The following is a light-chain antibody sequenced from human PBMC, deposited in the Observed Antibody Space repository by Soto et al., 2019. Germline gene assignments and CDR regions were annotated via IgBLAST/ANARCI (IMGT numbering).Light chain of an antibody. CDR1: QNISSN. CDR2: GAS. CDR3: QQYNNWLWT. Sequence: EIVMKQSPATLSVSPGERATLSCRASQNISSNLAWYQQKPGQAPRVLIDGASTRATEIPAGFSGSGSGTEFTLTISSLQSEDFAVYYCQQYNNWLWTFGQGTKVEIK. V-gene: IGKV3-15*01. J-gene: IGKJ1*01.